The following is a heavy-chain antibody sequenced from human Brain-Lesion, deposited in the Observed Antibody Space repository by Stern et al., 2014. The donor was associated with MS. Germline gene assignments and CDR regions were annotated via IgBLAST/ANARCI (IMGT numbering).Heavy chain of an antibody. V-gene: IGHV2-26*01. CDR2: IFSTGET. CDR1: GFSLSNAAMG. J-gene: IGHJ4*02. CDR3: ARMREYCSGGICFAGYYDS. D-gene: IGHD2-15*01. Sequence: QVTLRESGPVLVKPTETLTLTCSVSGFSLSNAAMGVSWIRQPPGQGLDGLAPIFSTGETAYSTSLKSRLTISKDTSRSQVVLTMTNMDPVDTATYYCARMREYCSGGICFAGYYDSWGQGTLVTVSS.